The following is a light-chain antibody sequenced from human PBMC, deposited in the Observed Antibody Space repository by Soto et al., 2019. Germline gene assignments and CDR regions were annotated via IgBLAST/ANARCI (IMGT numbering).Light chain of an antibody. CDR3: QQYGSSPPIT. Sequence: VVLTHSPGTLSLSPGERATLSCRASQSVSSSYLAWYQHKPGQAPRLLIYGASSRATGIPDRFSGSGSGTDFTLTISRLEPEDFAVYYCQQYGSSPPITFGQGTRLEI. CDR1: QSVSSSY. CDR2: GAS. J-gene: IGKJ5*01. V-gene: IGKV3-20*01.